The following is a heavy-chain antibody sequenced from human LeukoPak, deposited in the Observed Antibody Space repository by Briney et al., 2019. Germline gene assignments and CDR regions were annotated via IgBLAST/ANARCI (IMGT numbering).Heavy chain of an antibody. J-gene: IGHJ4*02. CDR1: VDSMSDYY. CDR3: VASYSTSSGVDH. D-gene: IGHD6-6*01. CDR2: IYKRGTT. V-gene: IGHV4-4*09. Sequence: SETLSLTCTVSVDSMSDYYWSWIRQSPGGGLEWIGYIYKRGTTNYIPSLRSRVTISVDKSKRQLSLRLNSVTAADTAVYYCVASYSTSSGVDHWGQGTLVTVSS.